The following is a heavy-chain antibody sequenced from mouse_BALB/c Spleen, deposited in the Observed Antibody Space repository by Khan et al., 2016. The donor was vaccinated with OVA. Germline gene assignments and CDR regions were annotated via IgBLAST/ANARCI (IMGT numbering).Heavy chain of an antibody. D-gene: IGHD1-1*01. Sequence: EVQLQESGPGLVKPSQSLSLTCTVTGYSITSGYAWNWIRQFPGNKLEWMGYISYSGVTSYTPYLKSQISITRDTSKNQFFLQLNSVTTEDTATYYCARGDYYWYYFDYWGQGTTLTVSS. V-gene: IGHV3-2*02. CDR3: ARGDYYWYYFDY. CDR1: GYSITSGYA. CDR2: ISYSGVT. J-gene: IGHJ2*01.